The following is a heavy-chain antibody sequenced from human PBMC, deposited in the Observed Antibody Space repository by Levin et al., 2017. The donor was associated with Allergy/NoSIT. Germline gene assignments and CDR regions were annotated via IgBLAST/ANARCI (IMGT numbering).Heavy chain of an antibody. CDR3: AKDHDSMGYPTFDY. Sequence: GESLKISCAASGFSFSKLAMSWVRQAPGKGLEWVSTFSASGPYYADSVKGRFTIPRDNSKNTLSLEMNSLRDEDTAVYYCAKDHDSMGYPTFDYWGQGTQVTVSS. CDR2: FSASGP. V-gene: IGHV3-23*01. CDR1: GFSFSKLA. J-gene: IGHJ4*02. D-gene: IGHD3-22*01.